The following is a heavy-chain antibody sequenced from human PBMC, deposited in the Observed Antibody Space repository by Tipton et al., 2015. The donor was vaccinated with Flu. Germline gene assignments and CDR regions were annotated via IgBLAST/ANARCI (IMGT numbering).Heavy chain of an antibody. D-gene: IGHD1-26*01. Sequence: TLSLTCTVSGGSLSSYSWSWIRQPAGKGLEWIGRIYPSGNTNYNPSLQSRVTMSVDTSRNQFSLSLTSVTAADAAIYYCARSGSYHHYYFDLWGRGTLVSVSS. CDR2: IYPSGNT. CDR3: ARSGSYHHYYFDL. J-gene: IGHJ2*01. V-gene: IGHV4-4*07. CDR1: GGSLSSYS.